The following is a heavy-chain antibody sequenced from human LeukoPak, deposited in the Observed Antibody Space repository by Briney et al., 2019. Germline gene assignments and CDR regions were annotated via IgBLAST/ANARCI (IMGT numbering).Heavy chain of an antibody. CDR2: ISYDGSNK. CDR3: AKDWAPYCGGDCYFNY. J-gene: IGHJ4*02. V-gene: IGHV3-30*18. D-gene: IGHD2-21*02. Sequence: PGGSLRLSCAASGFIFNNYGMHWVRQAPGKGLEWVAVISYDGSNKNYADSVKGRFTISRDSSKNTVYLQMNSLRVEDTAVYYRAKDWAPYCGGDCYFNYWGQGTLVTVSS. CDR1: GFIFNNYG.